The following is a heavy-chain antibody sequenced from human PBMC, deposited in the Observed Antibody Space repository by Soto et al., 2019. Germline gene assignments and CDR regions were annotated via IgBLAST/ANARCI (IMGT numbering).Heavy chain of an antibody. D-gene: IGHD6-6*01. CDR2: SYYRGST. CDR3: ARAGHSSSSEGANWFDP. V-gene: IGHV4-31*03. CDR1: GGPISSGGYY. J-gene: IGHJ5*02. Sequence: QVQLQESGPGLVKPSQTLSLTCTVSGGPISSGGYYWNWIRQHPGKGLAWIGYSYYRGSTYFNPSLKSRLTRSVGTSKNQFSLQLSSVTAADTAVYYCARAGHSSSSEGANWFDPWGQGTLVTVSS.